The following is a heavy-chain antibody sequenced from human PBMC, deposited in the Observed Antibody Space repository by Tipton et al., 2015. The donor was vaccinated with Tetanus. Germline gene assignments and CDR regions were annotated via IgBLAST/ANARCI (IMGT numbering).Heavy chain of an antibody. CDR2: MFRSGST. CDR1: GGSITDFY. CDR3: ARGGTYKYDWFAP. D-gene: IGHD1-14*01. V-gene: IGHV4-59*01. J-gene: IGHJ5*02. Sequence: TLSLTCTVSGGSITDFYWSWIRQSPGKGLEYIGYMFRSGSTNYNPSLQSRVTLSIDTSKNQFSLKLTSVTPADTAVYFCARGGTYKYDWFAPWGQGTLFTVSS.